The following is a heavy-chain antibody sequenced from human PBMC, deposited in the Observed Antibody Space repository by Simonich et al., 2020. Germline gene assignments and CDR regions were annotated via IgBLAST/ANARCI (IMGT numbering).Heavy chain of an antibody. V-gene: IGHV3-21*01. Sequence: EVQLVESGGGLVKPGGSLRLSCAASGFTFSSYSMNWVRQAPGKGLGWVSSMSSSRSFIYYANSGKGRFTISRDNAKNSLYLQMNSLRAEDTAVYYCARDAAGDYWGQGTLVTVSS. CDR1: GFTFSSYS. J-gene: IGHJ4*02. CDR3: ARDAAGDY. D-gene: IGHD6-13*01. CDR2: MSSSRSFI.